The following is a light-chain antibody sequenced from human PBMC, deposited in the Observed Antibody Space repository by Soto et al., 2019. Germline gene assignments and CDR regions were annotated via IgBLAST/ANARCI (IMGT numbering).Light chain of an antibody. CDR1: QGISTY. CDR2: AAS. Sequence: DIQMTQSPSSLSASVGDRFTITWRASQGISTYLNWYQQKPGKAPKLLIYAASSLQSGVPSRFSGSGSETDFTLTISSLQPEDFATYSCQQSYSTTWTFGQGTKVDIK. V-gene: IGKV1-39*01. J-gene: IGKJ1*01. CDR3: QQSYSTTWT.